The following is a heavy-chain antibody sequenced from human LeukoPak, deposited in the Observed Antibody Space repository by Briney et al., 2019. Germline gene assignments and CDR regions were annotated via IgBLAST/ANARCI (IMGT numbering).Heavy chain of an antibody. D-gene: IGHD6-19*01. CDR1: GFTFSSYA. CDR3: AMAVAGTRGYYYYGMDV. V-gene: IGHV3-30-3*01. J-gene: IGHJ6*02. CDR2: ISYDGSNK. Sequence: GGSLRLSCAASGFTFSSYAMHWVRQAPGKGLEWVAVISYDGSNKYYTDSVKGRFTISRDNSKNTLYLQMNSLRAEDTAVYYCAMAVAGTRGYYYYGMDVWGQGTTVTVSS.